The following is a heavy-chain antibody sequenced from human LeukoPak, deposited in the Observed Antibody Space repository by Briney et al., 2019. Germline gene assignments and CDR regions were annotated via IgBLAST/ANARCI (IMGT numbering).Heavy chain of an antibody. Sequence: GGSLRLSCAASGFTFNSYGMHWVRQAPGKGLEWVAVISYDGSNKYYADSVKGRFTISRDNSKNTLYLQMNSLRAEDTAVYYCAKDRDYYDSSGYYYFDYWGQGTLVTVSS. CDR2: ISYDGSNK. J-gene: IGHJ4*02. CDR1: GFTFNSYG. D-gene: IGHD3-22*01. V-gene: IGHV3-30*18. CDR3: AKDRDYYDSSGYYYFDY.